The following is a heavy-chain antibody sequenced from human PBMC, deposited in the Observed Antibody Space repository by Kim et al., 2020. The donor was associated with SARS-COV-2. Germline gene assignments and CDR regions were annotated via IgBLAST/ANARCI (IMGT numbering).Heavy chain of an antibody. Sequence: GGSLRLSCAASGFTFSSYAMHWVRQAPGKGLEWVAVISYDGSNKYYADSVKGRFTISRDNSKNTLYLQMNSLRAEDTAVYYCARDWDSSAYYYYYYMDVWGKGTTVTVSS. CDR3: ARDWDSSAYYYYYYMDV. J-gene: IGHJ6*03. CDR2: ISYDGSNK. D-gene: IGHD6-6*01. V-gene: IGHV3-30-3*01. CDR1: GFTFSSYA.